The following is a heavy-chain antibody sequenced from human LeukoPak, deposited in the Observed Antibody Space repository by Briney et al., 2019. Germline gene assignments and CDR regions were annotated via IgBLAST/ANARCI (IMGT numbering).Heavy chain of an antibody. J-gene: IGHJ3*02. CDR1: GSSISSYY. Sequence: SETLSLTCTVSGSSISSYYWSWIRQPPGKGLEWIGYIYYSGSTNYNPSLKSRVTISVDTSKNQFSLKLSSVTAADTAVYYCARDRVGSGWSNDAFDIWGQGTMVTVSS. V-gene: IGHV4-59*01. D-gene: IGHD6-19*01. CDR2: IYYSGST. CDR3: ARDRVGSGWSNDAFDI.